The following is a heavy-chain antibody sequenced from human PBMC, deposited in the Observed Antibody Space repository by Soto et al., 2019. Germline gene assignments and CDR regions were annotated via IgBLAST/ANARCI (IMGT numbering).Heavy chain of an antibody. V-gene: IGHV1-69*02. CDR2: IIPSIGIT. Sequence: QVQLVQSGAEVTKPGSSVKVSCKASGGTFSSYTISWVRQAPGQGLEWMGMIIPSIGITYYAKKFKGRVTITVDKSTSTVSMELSSLRAEDTAVYYCARGKWLAWFDRWGQGTLVTVSS. J-gene: IGHJ5*02. CDR1: GGTFSSYT. CDR3: ARGKWLAWFDR. D-gene: IGHD6-19*01.